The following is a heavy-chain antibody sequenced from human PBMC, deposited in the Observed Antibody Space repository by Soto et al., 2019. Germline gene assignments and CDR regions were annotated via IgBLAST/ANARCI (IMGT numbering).Heavy chain of an antibody. Sequence: QVQLQESGPGLVKPSGTLSLTCAVSGGSISSSNWWSWVRQPPGKGLEWIGEIYHSGSTNYNPSLKGRVTISVDKSKNQFSLKLSSVTAADTAVYYCAGDFTYYYERSGMDVWGQGTTVTVSS. CDR1: GGSISSSNW. V-gene: IGHV4-4*02. CDR3: AGDFTYYYERSGMDV. D-gene: IGHD3-22*01. J-gene: IGHJ6*02. CDR2: IYHSGST.